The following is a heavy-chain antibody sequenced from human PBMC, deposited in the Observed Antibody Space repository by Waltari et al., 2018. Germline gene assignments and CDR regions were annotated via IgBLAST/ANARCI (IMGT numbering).Heavy chain of an antibody. CDR3: ATHSSSWRVAYFDY. Sequence: EVQLVESGGGLVQPGGSLRLSCAASGFTFSSYWMSWVRQAPGKGLEWVANIKQDGSEKYYVDSVKGRFTISRDNAKNSRYLQMNSLRAEDTAVYYCATHSSSWRVAYFDYWGQGTLVTVSS. CDR2: IKQDGSEK. D-gene: IGHD6-13*01. CDR1: GFTFSSYW. V-gene: IGHV3-7*01. J-gene: IGHJ4*02.